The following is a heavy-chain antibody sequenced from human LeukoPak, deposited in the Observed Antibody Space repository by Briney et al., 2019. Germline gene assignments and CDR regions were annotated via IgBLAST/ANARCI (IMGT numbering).Heavy chain of an antibody. CDR3: ARVASTGPFDY. V-gene: IGHV4-59*01. J-gene: IGHJ4*02. CDR1: GFSMSDYY. CDR2: IYYSGST. Sequence: KTSETLSLTCTASGFSMSDYYWSWIRQPPGKGLEWIGCIYYSGSTDYNASLKSRVTMSVDTSKIQFSLKLRSVTAADTAVYYCARVASTGPFDYWGQGTLVTVSS. D-gene: IGHD2-8*02.